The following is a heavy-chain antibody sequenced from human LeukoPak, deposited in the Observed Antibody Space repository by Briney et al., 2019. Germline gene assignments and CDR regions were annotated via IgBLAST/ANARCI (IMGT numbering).Heavy chain of an antibody. D-gene: IGHD3-9*01. CDR1: GYTFTSYY. CDR2: INPNSGGT. Sequence: ASVKVSCKASGYTFTSYYMHWVRQAPGQGLEWMGWINPNSGGTNYAQKFQGRVTMTRDTSISTAYMELSRLRSDDTAVYYCARWYYYILTAYSLPFDYWGQGTLVTVSS. CDR3: ARWYYYILTAYSLPFDY. V-gene: IGHV1-2*02. J-gene: IGHJ4*02.